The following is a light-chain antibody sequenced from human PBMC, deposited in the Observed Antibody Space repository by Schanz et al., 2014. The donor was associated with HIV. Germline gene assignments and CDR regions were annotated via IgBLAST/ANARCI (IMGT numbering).Light chain of an antibody. CDR2: DVR. V-gene: IGLV2-14*03. J-gene: IGLJ1*01. Sequence: SALTQPASVSGSPGQSITISCTGTSSDVGGYNYVSWYQQHPGRAPKVLIYDVRDRPSGVSNRFSGSKSGNTASLTISGLQADDETDYYCCSYGGSNNYVFGTGTKLTVL. CDR3: CSYGGSNNYV. CDR1: SSDVGGYNY.